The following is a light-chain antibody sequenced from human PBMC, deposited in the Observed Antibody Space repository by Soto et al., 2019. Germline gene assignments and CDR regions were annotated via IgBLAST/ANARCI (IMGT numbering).Light chain of an antibody. Sequence: DIQMTQSHSTLSGSVGDRVTITCRASQTISSWFAWYQQKPGKAPKLLIYKASTLKSGVPSRFSGSGSGTEFTLTISSLQPDDFATYYCQHYNSYSEAFGQGTKVE. V-gene: IGKV1-5*03. J-gene: IGKJ1*01. CDR3: QHYNSYSEA. CDR1: QTISSW. CDR2: KAS.